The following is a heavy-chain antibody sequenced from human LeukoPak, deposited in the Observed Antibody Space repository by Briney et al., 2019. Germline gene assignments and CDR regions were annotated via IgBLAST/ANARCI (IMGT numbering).Heavy chain of an antibody. CDR3: ARGGSSWHFDY. Sequence: ASVKVSCKASGGTFSSYAISWVRQAPGQGLEWMGRIIPILGIANYAQKFQGRVTITADKSTSTAYMELSSLRSEDTAVYYCARGGSSWHFDYWGQGTLVTVSS. CDR1: GGTFSSYA. D-gene: IGHD6-13*01. J-gene: IGHJ4*02. CDR2: IIPILGIA. V-gene: IGHV1-69*04.